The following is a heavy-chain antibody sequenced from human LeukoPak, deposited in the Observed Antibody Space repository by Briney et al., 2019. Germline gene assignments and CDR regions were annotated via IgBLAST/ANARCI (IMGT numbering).Heavy chain of an antibody. CDR3: AKDISATKPYYADY. J-gene: IGHJ4*02. CDR2: ISGSGSST. V-gene: IGHV3-23*01. D-gene: IGHD6-13*01. Sequence: GGSLRLSCAASGFTFSSYSITWVRQSPGKGLERVSGISGSGSSTYYADSVKGRFTISRDNSKNTVNLQMNTLRAEDTAAYYCAKDISATKPYYADYWGQGALATVSS. CDR1: GFTFSSYS.